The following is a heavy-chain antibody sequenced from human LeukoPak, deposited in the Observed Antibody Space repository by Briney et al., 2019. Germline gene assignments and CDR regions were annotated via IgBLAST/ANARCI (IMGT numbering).Heavy chain of an antibody. CDR2: MNPNSGNT. CDR3: ARVYSSTHYYYYGMDV. J-gene: IGHJ6*02. D-gene: IGHD6-13*01. CDR1: GYTFTSYD. Sequence: ASVKVSCKASGYTFTSYDINWVRQAPGQGLEWMGWMNPNSGNTGYAQKFQGRVTMTRNTSISTAYMELSSLRSEDTAVYYCARVYSSTHYYYYGMDVWGQGTTVTVSS. V-gene: IGHV1-8*01.